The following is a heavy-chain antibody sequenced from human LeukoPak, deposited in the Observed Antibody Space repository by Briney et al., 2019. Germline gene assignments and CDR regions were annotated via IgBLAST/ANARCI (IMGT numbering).Heavy chain of an antibody. J-gene: IGHJ4*02. D-gene: IGHD4-23*01. Sequence: GGSLRLSCTASGFTITSYVTSWVRQAPGKGLEWISSLRGGDDSTNYADSVKGRFTISRDNSKNTLCLQMNSLRAEDTAVYYCARDEYDYGGKWGDYWGQGTLVTVSS. CDR1: GFTITSYV. CDR3: ARDEYDYGGKWGDY. CDR2: LRGGDDST. V-gene: IGHV3-23*01.